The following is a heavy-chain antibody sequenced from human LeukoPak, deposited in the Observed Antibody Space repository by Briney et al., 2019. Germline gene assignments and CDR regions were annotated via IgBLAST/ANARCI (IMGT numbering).Heavy chain of an antibody. D-gene: IGHD3-10*01. Sequence: GGSLRLSCAASGFTFSSYGMHWVRQAPGKGLEWVAFIRYDGSNKYYADSVKGRFTMSRDNSKNTLYLQMNSLRAEDTAVYYCAKEPTGSYYNLFDYWGQGTLVTVSA. V-gene: IGHV3-30*02. CDR3: AKEPTGSYYNLFDY. J-gene: IGHJ4*02. CDR1: GFTFSSYG. CDR2: IRYDGSNK.